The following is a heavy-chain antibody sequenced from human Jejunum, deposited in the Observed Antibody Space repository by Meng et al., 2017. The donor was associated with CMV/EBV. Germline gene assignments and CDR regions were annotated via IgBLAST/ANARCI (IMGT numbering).Heavy chain of an antibody. CDR2: INAYNGDT. D-gene: IGHD1-26*01. J-gene: IGHJ4*02. CDR3: ARVEVGITSGDY. Sequence: QLVRLGGEEKKPRLSVKASCKASGYTVTNYGITWVRQAPGQGLEWMGWINAYNGDTNYAQTLQGRVTMTTDTSTSTAYMELRSLRSDDTAVYYCARVEVGITSGDYWGQGTLVTVSS. CDR1: GYTVTNYG. V-gene: IGHV1-18*01.